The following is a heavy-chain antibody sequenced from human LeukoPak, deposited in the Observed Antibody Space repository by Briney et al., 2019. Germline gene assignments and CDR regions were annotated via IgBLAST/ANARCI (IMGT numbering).Heavy chain of an antibody. CDR3: ARSDFWSGFDY. J-gene: IGHJ4*02. Sequence: GRSLRLSCAASGFTFSSYSMNWVRQAPGKGLEWVSYISSSSSTIYYADSVKGRFTISRDNAKNSLYLQMNSLRAEDTAVYYCARSDFWSGFDYWGQGTLVTVSS. V-gene: IGHV3-48*01. D-gene: IGHD3-3*01. CDR1: GFTFSSYS. CDR2: ISSSSSTI.